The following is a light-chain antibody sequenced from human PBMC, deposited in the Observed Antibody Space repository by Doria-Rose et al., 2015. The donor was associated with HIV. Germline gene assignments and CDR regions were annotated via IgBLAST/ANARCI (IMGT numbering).Light chain of an antibody. V-gene: IGKV4-1*01. CDR1: QSLLYTSKNY. CDR3: QHYYDTPS. CDR2: WVS. Sequence: TQSPESLGMSLGERATLNCKSNQSLLYTSKNYLAWYQQKPGQPPKLLIYWVSTRQSRVPARFSGSGSGTDFTLTISSLEAEDVAVYYCQHYYDTPSFGPGTTVDIK. J-gene: IGKJ3*01.